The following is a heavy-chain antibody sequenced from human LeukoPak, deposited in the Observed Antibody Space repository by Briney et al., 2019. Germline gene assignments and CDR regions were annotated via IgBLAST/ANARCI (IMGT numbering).Heavy chain of an antibody. CDR2: MFHSGST. J-gene: IGHJ4*02. CDR1: GYSISSGHY. CDR3: ASPTFDY. Sequence: SETLSLTCTVSGYSISSGHYWAWIRQSPEKGLECIATMFHSGSTYYNPSLKSRVTTSVDTSKNEFSLNLSSVTAADTAVYYCASPTFDYWGQGILVTVSS. V-gene: IGHV4-38-2*02.